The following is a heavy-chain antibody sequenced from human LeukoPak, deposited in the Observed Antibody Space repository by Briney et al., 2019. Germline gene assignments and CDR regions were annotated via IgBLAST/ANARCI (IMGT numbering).Heavy chain of an antibody. J-gene: IGHJ4*02. V-gene: IGHV1-18*01. CDR2: ISAHNGNR. CDR3: ARDPGSTDY. CDR1: GYTFTSYG. Sequence: ASVKVSCKASGYTFTSYGISWVRQAPGQGLEWMGWISAHNGNRNYAQKFQGRVTMTIDTSTSTAYMELRSLTSDDTAVYYCARDPGSTDYWGQGTWSPSPQ.